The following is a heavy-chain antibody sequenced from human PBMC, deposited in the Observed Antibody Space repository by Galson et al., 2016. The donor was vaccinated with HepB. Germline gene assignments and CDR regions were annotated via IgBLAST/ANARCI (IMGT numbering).Heavy chain of an antibody. J-gene: IGHJ4*02. V-gene: IGHV3-48*02. Sequence: SLRLSCAASGFTFSSYSMNWVRQAPGKGLEWVSYIGDTGSRIYYEDSAKGRFTISRDNAKNSVYLQMNSLRDDDTAVYYCARDVSPYASPPDYWGQGTLVTVSS. CDR3: ARDVSPYASPPDY. CDR1: GFTFSSYS. CDR2: IGDTGSRI. D-gene: IGHD2-2*01.